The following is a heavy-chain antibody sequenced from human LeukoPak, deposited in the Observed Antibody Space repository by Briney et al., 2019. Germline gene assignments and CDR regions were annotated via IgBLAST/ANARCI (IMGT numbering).Heavy chain of an antibody. V-gene: IGHV3-74*01. CDR3: ARVGAFRGYFDY. CDR2: INSDGSRT. D-gene: IGHD3-16*01. CDR1: GFTFNIYW. Sequence: PGGSLRLSCAASGFTFNIYWMHWVRQAPGKGLVWVSHINSDGSRTSYADSVKGRFTISRDNAKNTLYLQMNSLRAEDTSVYYCARVGAFRGYFDYWGQGTLVTVSS. J-gene: IGHJ4*02.